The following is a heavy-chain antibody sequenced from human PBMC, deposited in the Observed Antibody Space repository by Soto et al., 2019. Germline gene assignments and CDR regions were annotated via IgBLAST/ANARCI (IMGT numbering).Heavy chain of an antibody. D-gene: IGHD1-1*01. CDR2: IYYSGST. Sequence: SETLSLTCTVSGGSISSYYWSWIRQPPGKGLEWIGYIYYSGSTNYNPSLKSRVTISVDTSKNQFSLKLSSVTAADTAVYYCARQLEFSHYYYYGMDVWGKGTTVTVSS. V-gene: IGHV4-59*01. J-gene: IGHJ6*04. CDR3: ARQLEFSHYYYYGMDV. CDR1: GGSISSYY.